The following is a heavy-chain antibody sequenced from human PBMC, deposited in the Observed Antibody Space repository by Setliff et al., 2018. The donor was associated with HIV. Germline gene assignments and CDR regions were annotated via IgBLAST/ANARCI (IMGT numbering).Heavy chain of an antibody. CDR2: IYYSGST. Sequence: SETLSLTCTVSGGSISSSSYYWGWIRQPPGKGLEWIGSIYYSGSTYYNPSLKIRVTISVDTSKNQFSLKLSPVTAADTAVYYCARPADCSSTSCYLWYFDLWGRGTLVTVSS. V-gene: IGHV4-39*01. D-gene: IGHD2-2*01. CDR1: GGSISSSSYY. CDR3: ARPADCSSTSCYLWYFDL. J-gene: IGHJ2*01.